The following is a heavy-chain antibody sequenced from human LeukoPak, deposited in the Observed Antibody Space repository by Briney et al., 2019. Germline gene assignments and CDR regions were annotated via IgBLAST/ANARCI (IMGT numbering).Heavy chain of an antibody. CDR3: ARTVRRTYVFDY. Sequence: SETLSLTCAVYGGSFSGYYWSWIRQPPGKGLEWIGEINHSGSTNYNPSLKSRVTISVDTSKNQFSLKLSSVTAADTAVYYCARTVRRTYVFDYWGQGTLVTVSS. V-gene: IGHV4-34*01. CDR1: GGSFSGYY. J-gene: IGHJ4*02. CDR2: INHSGST. D-gene: IGHD4-11*01.